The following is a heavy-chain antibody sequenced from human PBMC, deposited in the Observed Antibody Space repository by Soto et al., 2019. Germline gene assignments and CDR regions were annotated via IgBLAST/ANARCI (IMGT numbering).Heavy chain of an antibody. Sequence: QVQLVESGGGVVQPGRSLRLSCAASGFTFSSYGMHWVRQAPGKGLEWVAVISYDGSNKFYADSVKGRFTISRDNSKNTLYLQMNSLRAEDTAVYYCAKVRYSSGFGGMDVWGQGNTVTVSS. CDR3: AKVRYSSGFGGMDV. CDR1: GFTFSSYG. J-gene: IGHJ6*02. V-gene: IGHV3-30*18. CDR2: ISYDGSNK. D-gene: IGHD6-19*01.